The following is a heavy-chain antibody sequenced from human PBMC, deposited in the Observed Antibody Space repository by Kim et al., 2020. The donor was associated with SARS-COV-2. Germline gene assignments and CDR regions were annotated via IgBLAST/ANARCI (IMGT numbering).Heavy chain of an antibody. CDR2: IYYSGST. CDR3: ARDSKRGYSGYVFYYYGMDV. V-gene: IGHV4-31*03. D-gene: IGHD5-12*01. CDR1: GGSISSGGYY. J-gene: IGHJ6*02. Sequence: SETLSLTCTVSGGSISSGGYYWSWIRQHPGKGLEWIGYIYYSGSTYYNPSLKSRVTISVDTSKNQFSLKLSSVTAADTAVYYCARDSKRGYSGYVFYYYGMDVWGQGTTVTVSS.